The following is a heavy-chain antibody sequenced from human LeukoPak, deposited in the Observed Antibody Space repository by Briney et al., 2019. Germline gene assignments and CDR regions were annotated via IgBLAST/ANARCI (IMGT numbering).Heavy chain of an antibody. Sequence: PGGSLRLSCAASGFTFSNYWMSWVRQAPGKGLEWVGNIKEDGSAKYYVDAVKGRFTISRDNAKNSLYLQMNSLRAEDTAVYYCARELGEATLSHFDYWGQGTLVTVSS. CDR2: IKEDGSAK. CDR1: GFTFSNYW. V-gene: IGHV3-7*01. J-gene: IGHJ4*02. CDR3: ARELGEATLSHFDY. D-gene: IGHD1-26*01.